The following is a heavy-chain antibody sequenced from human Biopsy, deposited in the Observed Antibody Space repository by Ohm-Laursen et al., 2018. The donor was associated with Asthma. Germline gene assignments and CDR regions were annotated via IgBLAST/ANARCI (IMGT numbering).Heavy chain of an antibody. D-gene: IGHD5-24*01. J-gene: IGHJ4*02. CDR1: GGSTSSGCYS. CDR3: ARVKDGYNFDY. V-gene: IGHV4-30-2*01. Sequence: SQTLSLTCAVSGGSTSSGCYSWSWIRQPPGKGLEWIGYIYHSGSTYYNPSLKSRVTISVDRSKNQFSLKLSSVTAADTAVYYCARVKDGYNFDYWGQGTLVTVSS. CDR2: IYHSGST.